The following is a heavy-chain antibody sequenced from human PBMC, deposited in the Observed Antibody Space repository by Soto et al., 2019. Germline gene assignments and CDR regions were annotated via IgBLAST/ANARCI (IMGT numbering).Heavy chain of an antibody. Sequence: ASVKVSCKASGYAFTSYYMHWVRQAPGQGLEWMGIINPSGGSTSYAQKFQGRVTMTRDTSTSTVYMELSSLRSEDTAVYYCASSMSPSYSSDWYQGHHPWGQGTLVTVSS. J-gene: IGHJ1*01. CDR1: GYAFTSYY. V-gene: IGHV1-46*01. D-gene: IGHD6-19*01. CDR2: INPSGGST. CDR3: ASSMSPSYSSDWYQGHHP.